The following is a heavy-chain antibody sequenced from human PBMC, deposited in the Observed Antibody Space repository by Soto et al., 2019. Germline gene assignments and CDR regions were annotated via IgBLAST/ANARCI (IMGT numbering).Heavy chain of an antibody. Sequence: QVQLVQSGAEVKKPGASVKVSCKASGYTFTSYAMHWVRQAPGQGLEWMGWINPNSGGTNYAQKFQGRVTMTRDTSISTAYMELSRLRSDDTAVYYCARGSRIAAARAEYFQHWGQGTLVTVSS. CDR2: INPNSGGT. D-gene: IGHD6-13*01. J-gene: IGHJ1*01. CDR1: GYTFTSYA. V-gene: IGHV1-2*02. CDR3: ARGSRIAAARAEYFQH.